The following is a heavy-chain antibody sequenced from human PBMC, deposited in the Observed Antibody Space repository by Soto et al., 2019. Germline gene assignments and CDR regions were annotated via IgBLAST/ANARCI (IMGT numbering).Heavy chain of an antibody. D-gene: IGHD3-10*01. CDR3: ARSDDYYGAAPPFDP. CDR1: GGTFSSYA. J-gene: IGHJ5*02. V-gene: IGHV1-69*01. Sequence: VQSGAEVKKPGSSVKVSCKASGGTFSSYAISWVRQGPGQGLXXMGGIIPIFGTANYAQKFQGRVTITADESTITAYMELSSLRSEDTAVYYGARSDDYYGAAPPFDPWGQGTLVTVSS. CDR2: IIPIFGTA.